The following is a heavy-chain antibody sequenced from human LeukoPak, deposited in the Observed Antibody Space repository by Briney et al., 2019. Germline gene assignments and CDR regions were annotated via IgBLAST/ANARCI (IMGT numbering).Heavy chain of an antibody. CDR1: GYTFTGYY. J-gene: IGHJ4*02. V-gene: IGHV1-2*02. Sequence: ASVKVSCKASGYTFTGYYMHWVRQAPGQGLEWMGWINPNSGGTNYAQKFQDRVTMTTDTSTSTAYMELRSLRSDDTAVYYCARQSGSYGGSNDYWGQGTLVTVSS. CDR2: INPNSGGT. CDR3: ARQSGSYGGSNDY. D-gene: IGHD1-26*01.